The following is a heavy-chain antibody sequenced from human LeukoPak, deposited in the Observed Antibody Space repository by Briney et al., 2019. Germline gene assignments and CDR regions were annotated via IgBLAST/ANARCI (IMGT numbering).Heavy chain of an antibody. Sequence: GGSLRLSCAASGFTVSSNYMSWVRQAPGKGLEWVSVIYSGGSTYYADSVKGRFTISRDNSKNTLYLQMNSLRAEDTAVYYCAREKVGATMGAFDIWGQGTMVTVSS. CDR2: IYSGGST. V-gene: IGHV3-66*01. CDR3: AREKVGATMGAFDI. J-gene: IGHJ3*02. CDR1: GFTVSSNY. D-gene: IGHD1-26*01.